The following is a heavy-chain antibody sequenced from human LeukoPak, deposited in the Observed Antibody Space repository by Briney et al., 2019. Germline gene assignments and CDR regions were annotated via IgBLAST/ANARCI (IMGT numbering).Heavy chain of an antibody. CDR3: ARALLWFGDLHDY. D-gene: IGHD3-10*01. CDR2: INPTGGST. J-gene: IGHJ4*02. Sequence: ASVKVSCKASGYTFTSYYMHWVRQTPGQGLEWMGIINPTGGSTTYAQQFQGRVTMTRDTSTSTVYMELSSLRSEDTAVYYCARALLWFGDLHDYWGQGTLVTVSS. V-gene: IGHV1-46*01. CDR1: GYTFTSYY.